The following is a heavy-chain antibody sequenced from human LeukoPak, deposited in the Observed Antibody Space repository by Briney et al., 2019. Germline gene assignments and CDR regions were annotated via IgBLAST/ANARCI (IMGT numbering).Heavy chain of an antibody. CDR3: ARGLGIAVAGSWFDP. D-gene: IGHD6-19*01. J-gene: IGHJ5*02. Sequence: SVKVSCKASGGTFSSYAISWVRQAPGQGLEWMGRIIPILGIANYAQKFQGRVTITADKSTSTAYMELSSLRSEDTAVYYCARGLGIAVAGSWFDPWGQGTLVTVSS. CDR1: GGTFSSYA. CDR2: IIPILGIA. V-gene: IGHV1-69*04.